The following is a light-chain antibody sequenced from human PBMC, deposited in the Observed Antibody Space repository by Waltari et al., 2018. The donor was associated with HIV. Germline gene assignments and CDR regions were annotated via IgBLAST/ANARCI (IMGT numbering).Light chain of an antibody. CDR1: SSNNGRNY. CDR2: RNN. Sequence: QSVLTQPPSASETPGQRVTISCSGSSSNNGRNYVYWYQHLPGTAPKLLIYRNNPRPSGVPDRFSGSKSGTSASLAISGLRSEDEADYYCAAWGDSLTSFVFGTGTKVTVL. CDR3: AAWGDSLTSFV. V-gene: IGLV1-47*01. J-gene: IGLJ1*01.